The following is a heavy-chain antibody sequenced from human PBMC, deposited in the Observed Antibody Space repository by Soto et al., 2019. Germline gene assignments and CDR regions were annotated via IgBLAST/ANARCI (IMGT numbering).Heavy chain of an antibody. J-gene: IGHJ4*02. V-gene: IGHV3-33*01. CDR1: GFTFSSYG. CDR2: IWYDGSNK. CDR3: ARGRVGAIPIDY. D-gene: IGHD1-26*01. Sequence: GGSLRLSCAASGFTFSSYGMHWVRQAPGKGLEWVAVIWYDGSNKYYADSVKDRFTISRDNSKNTLYLQMNSLRAEDTAVYYCARGRVGAIPIDYWGQGTLVTVSS.